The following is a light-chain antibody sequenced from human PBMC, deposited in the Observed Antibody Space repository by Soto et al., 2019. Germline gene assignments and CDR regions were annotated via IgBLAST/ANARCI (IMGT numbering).Light chain of an antibody. J-gene: IGLJ3*02. Sequence: QSLLTQPPSASGTPGQRVTISCSGSSSNIGSNYVYWYRQLPGTAPNVLIYRNDERPSGVPDRFSGSKSGSSASLAISGLRSEDEADYYCSAWDDSRSGPVFGRGTKLTVL. V-gene: IGLV1-47*01. CDR3: SAWDDSRSGPV. CDR2: RND. CDR1: SSNIGSNY.